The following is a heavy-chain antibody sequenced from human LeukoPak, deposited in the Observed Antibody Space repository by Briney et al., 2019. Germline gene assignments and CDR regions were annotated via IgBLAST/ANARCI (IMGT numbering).Heavy chain of an antibody. CDR2: TYYRSKWYN. V-gene: IGHV6-1*01. D-gene: IGHD6-13*01. CDR1: GDSVSSNGAA. Sequence: SQTLSLTCAISGDSVSSNGAAWNWIRQSPSRGLEWLGRTYYRSKWYNDYAVSVKSRITINPDTSKNQFSLQLNSVTPEDTAVYYCARDRSIAAAELDAFDIWGQGTMVTVSS. CDR3: ARDRSIAAAELDAFDI. J-gene: IGHJ3*02.